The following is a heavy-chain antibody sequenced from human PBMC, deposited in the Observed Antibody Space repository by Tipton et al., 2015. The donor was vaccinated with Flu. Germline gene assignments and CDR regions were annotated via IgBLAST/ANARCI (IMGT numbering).Heavy chain of an antibody. J-gene: IGHJ4*02. CDR1: GGSFSGYY. V-gene: IGHV4-34*01. D-gene: IGHD5-12*01. Sequence: TLSLTCAVYGGSFSGYYWSWIRQPPGKGLEWIGEINHSGSTNYNPSLKSRVTISVDTSKNQFSLKLSSVTAADTAVYYCARVVVATRNSDYWGQGTLVTVSS. CDR2: INHSGST. CDR3: ARVVVATRNSDY.